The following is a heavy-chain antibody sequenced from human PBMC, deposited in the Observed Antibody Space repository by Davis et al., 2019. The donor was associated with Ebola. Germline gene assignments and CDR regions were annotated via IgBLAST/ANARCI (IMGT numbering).Heavy chain of an antibody. Sequence: ASVKVSCKASGYTFTSYGISWVRQAPGQGLEWMGWISAYNDNTNYAQKLQGRVTMTTDTSTSTAHMELRSLRSDDTAVYYCARDLRDDWGWFDPWGQGTLVTVSS. D-gene: IGHD3-16*01. V-gene: IGHV1-18*01. CDR2: ISAYNDNT. CDR1: GYTFTSYG. J-gene: IGHJ5*02. CDR3: ARDLRDDWGWFDP.